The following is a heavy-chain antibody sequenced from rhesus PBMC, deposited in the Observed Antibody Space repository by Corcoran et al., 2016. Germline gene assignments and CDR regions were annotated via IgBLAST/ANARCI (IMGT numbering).Heavy chain of an antibody. CDR3: AKDLGYSGYTFDY. V-gene: IGHV3S25*01. J-gene: IGHJ4*01. Sequence: EVQLVESGGGLAKPGGSLRLSCAASGFTFSSYWMNWVRQAPGKGLEWVSAINSGGGSTYYADSVKGRFTISRDNSKNTLSLQMNSLRAEDTAVYYCAKDLGYSGYTFDYWGQGVLVTVSS. CDR1: GFTFSSYW. CDR2: INSGGGST. D-gene: IGHD5-42*01.